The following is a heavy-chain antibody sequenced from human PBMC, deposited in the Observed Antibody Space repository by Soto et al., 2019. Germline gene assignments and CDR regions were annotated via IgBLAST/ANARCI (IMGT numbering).Heavy chain of an antibody. CDR3: ARSPFLECN. D-gene: IGHD3-3*02. CDR2: IGFSGSTK. V-gene: IGHV3-48*03. CDR1: GFAFSSYE. J-gene: IGHJ4*02. Sequence: GGSLRLSCATSGFAFSSYEMNWVRQAPGKGLEWVSYIGFSGSTKYYADSVKGRFTISRDNAKNSLFLQMISLRVEDTAVYYCARSPFLECNWAQGTLVTVSS.